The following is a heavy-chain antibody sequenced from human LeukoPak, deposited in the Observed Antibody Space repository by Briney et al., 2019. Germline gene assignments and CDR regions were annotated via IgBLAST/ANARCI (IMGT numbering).Heavy chain of an antibody. CDR1: GFTFSNYY. CDR2: INTDGSSN. J-gene: IGHJ4*02. Sequence: GGSLRLSCAASGFTFSNYYMHWVRQAPGEGLVWISGINTDGSSNYHGDSVKGRFTISRDNARKTLYLLMSSLRAEDSAIYYCVRYRPAPAWGQGTLVTVAS. V-gene: IGHV3-74*01. CDR3: VRYRPAPA. D-gene: IGHD3-16*02.